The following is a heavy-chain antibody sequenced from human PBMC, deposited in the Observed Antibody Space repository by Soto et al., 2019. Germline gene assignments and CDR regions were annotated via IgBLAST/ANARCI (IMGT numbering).Heavy chain of an antibody. CDR3: AKDGFGGASDY. J-gene: IGHJ4*02. CDR1: GFTFSSYA. V-gene: IGHV3-23*01. Sequence: EVQLLESGGGFAQPGGSLRLSCAASGFTFSSYAMHWVRQAPGRGLKWVSTISGSGTNIYYADSVQGRFTISRDNSQNTLFLQMTSLRVDDAATYYCAKDGFGGASDYWGQGTHVTVSS. CDR2: ISGSGTNI. D-gene: IGHD3-3*01.